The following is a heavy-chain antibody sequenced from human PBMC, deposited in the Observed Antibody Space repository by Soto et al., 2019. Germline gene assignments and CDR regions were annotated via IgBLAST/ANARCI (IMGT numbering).Heavy chain of an antibody. Sequence: PGGSLRLSCEASGFTFSSGVMNWVRQAPGKGLEWVSFISGRGGSTYYADSVKGRFTISRDNSKNTVYLEMNSLRVDDTAVYFCARGPPSDKNQLDYGMDVWGQGTTVTVS. CDR2: ISGRGGST. V-gene: IGHV3-23*01. CDR3: ARGPPSDKNQLDYGMDV. J-gene: IGHJ6*02. CDR1: GFTFSSGV. D-gene: IGHD2-2*01.